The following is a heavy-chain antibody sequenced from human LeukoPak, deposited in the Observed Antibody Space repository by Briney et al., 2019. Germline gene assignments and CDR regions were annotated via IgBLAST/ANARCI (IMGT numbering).Heavy chain of an antibody. D-gene: IGHD3-22*01. J-gene: IGHJ4*02. CDR1: GYTFTSYY. Sequence: ASVKVSCKASGYTFTSYYMHWVRQAPGQGLEWMGIINPSGGSTSYAQKFQGRVTTTRDMSTSTVYMELSSLRSEDTAVYYCARDGNYDSSGYYHQLDYWGQGTLVTVSS. CDR2: INPSGGST. V-gene: IGHV1-46*01. CDR3: ARDGNYDSSGYYHQLDY.